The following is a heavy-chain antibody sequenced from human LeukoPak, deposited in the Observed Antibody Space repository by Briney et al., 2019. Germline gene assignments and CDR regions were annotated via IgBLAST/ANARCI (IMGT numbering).Heavy chain of an antibody. Sequence: GASVKVSCKASGGTFSSYAISWVRQAPGQGLEWMGRIIPILGIANYAQKFQGRVTITADKSTSTAYMELSGLRSEDTAVYYCARPGSLGSAYAEYFQHWGQGTLVTVSS. D-gene: IGHD3-16*01. CDR2: IIPILGIA. CDR1: GGTFSSYA. J-gene: IGHJ1*01. V-gene: IGHV1-69*04. CDR3: ARPGSLGSAYAEYFQH.